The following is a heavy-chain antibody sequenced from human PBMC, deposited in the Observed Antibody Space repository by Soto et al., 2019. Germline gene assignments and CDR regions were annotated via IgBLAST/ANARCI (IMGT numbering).Heavy chain of an antibody. Sequence: EVQLVESGGGLVQPGGSLRLSCVVSGYTFSSFWIHWVRQAPGKGLVWVSRISGAGSGTAYADSVKGRFTISRDNAKNTLYRQMNRLRAEDTALYYGARGGSAMDYWGQGTLVTVSS. V-gene: IGHV3-74*01. J-gene: IGHJ4*02. CDR3: ARGGSAMDY. CDR2: ISGAGSGT. CDR1: GYTFSSFW. D-gene: IGHD5-18*01.